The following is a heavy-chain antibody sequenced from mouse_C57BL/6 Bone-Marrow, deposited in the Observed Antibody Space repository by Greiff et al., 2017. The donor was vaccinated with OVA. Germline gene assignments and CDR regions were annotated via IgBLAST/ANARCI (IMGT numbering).Heavy chain of an antibody. D-gene: IGHD2-3*01. CDR2: IYPRSGNT. V-gene: IGHV1-81*01. Sequence: VQLQQSGAELARPGASVKLSCKASGYTFTSYGISWVKQRTGQGLEWIGEIYPRSGNTYYNEKFKGKATLTAEKSSSTAYMELRSLTSEDSAVYFCARGGWLLPFYYYAMDYWGQGTSVTVSS. CDR3: ARGGWLLPFYYYAMDY. CDR1: GYTFTSYG. J-gene: IGHJ4*01.